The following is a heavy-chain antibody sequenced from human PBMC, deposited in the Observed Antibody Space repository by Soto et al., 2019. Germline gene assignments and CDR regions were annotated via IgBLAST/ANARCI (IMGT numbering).Heavy chain of an antibody. J-gene: IGHJ4*02. Sequence: GGSLRLSCAASGFTFSSYGMHWVRQAPGKGLEWVAVISYDERTKFYADSVKGRFTISRDNSQNTLYLQMNSLRPDDTAVYYCAKPRGSGYDSSGGFDYWGQGTLVTVSS. CDR1: GFTFSSYG. V-gene: IGHV3-30*18. CDR2: ISYDERTK. CDR3: AKPRGSGYDSSGGFDY. D-gene: IGHD3-22*01.